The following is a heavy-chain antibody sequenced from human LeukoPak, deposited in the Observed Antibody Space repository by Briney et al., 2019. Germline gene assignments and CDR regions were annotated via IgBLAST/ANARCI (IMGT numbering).Heavy chain of an antibody. V-gene: IGHV4-39*01. CDR1: GDSISSSTYY. CDR2: IHYSGRF. Sequence: SETLSLTCTVSGDSISSSTYYWGWIRQPPGKGLEWIGSIHYSGRFYYNPSLTSRVTISVDTSKNQFSLKLSSVTAADTAVYYCARHKDYYYSYMDVWGKGTTVTISS. J-gene: IGHJ6*03. CDR3: ARHKDYYYSYMDV.